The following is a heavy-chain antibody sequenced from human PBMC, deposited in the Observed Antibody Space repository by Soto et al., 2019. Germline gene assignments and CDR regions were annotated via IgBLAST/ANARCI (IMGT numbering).Heavy chain of an antibody. CDR3: ARDRGMLLWFGELGTHDAFDI. J-gene: IGHJ3*02. Sequence: EVQLVESGGGMVQPGGSLRLSCAASGFTVSSNYMSWVRQAPGKRLEWVSVIYSGGSTYYADSVKGRFTISRDNSKNTLYLQMNSLRAEDTAVYYCARDRGMLLWFGELGTHDAFDIWGQGTIVTVSS. CDR1: GFTVSSNY. CDR2: IYSGGST. D-gene: IGHD3-10*01. V-gene: IGHV3-66*01.